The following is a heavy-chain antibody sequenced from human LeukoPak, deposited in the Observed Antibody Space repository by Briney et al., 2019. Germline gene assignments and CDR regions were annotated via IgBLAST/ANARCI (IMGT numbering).Heavy chain of an antibody. J-gene: IGHJ4*02. Sequence: GSLRLSCAASGFTFSSYAIHWVRQAPGKGLEWVAVISYDGSNKYYADSVKGRFTISRDNSKNTLYLQMNSLRAEDTAVYYCARDYRITMIVVVRLYYFDYWGQGTLVTVSS. CDR2: ISYDGSNK. V-gene: IGHV3-30-3*01. CDR1: GFTFSSYA. CDR3: ARDYRITMIVVVRLYYFDY. D-gene: IGHD3-22*01.